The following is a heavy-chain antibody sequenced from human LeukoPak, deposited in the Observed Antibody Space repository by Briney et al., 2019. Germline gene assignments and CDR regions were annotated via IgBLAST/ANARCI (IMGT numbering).Heavy chain of an antibody. CDR2: LKSKTDGGTT. V-gene: IGHV3-15*01. CDR3: TTVSGPYSSSSALNY. Sequence: GGSLRLSCAASGFTFSNAWMSWVRQAPGKGLEWVGRLKSKTDGGTTDYAAPVKGRFTISRDDSNNTLYLQMNSLKTEDTAVYYCTTVSGPYSSSSALNYWGQGTLVTVSS. CDR1: GFTFSNAW. D-gene: IGHD6-13*01. J-gene: IGHJ4*02.